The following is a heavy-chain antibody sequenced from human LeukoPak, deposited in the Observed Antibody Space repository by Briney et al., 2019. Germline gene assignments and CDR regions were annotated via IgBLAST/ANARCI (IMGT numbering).Heavy chain of an antibody. CDR1: GFSFSSYT. V-gene: IGHV3-64D*06. CDR3: VKAHVDTALYDY. Sequence: SGGSLRLSCSASGFSFSSYTMYWVRQAPGKGLEYVSAISSNGDRTYYADSVNGRFTISRDNSKNTLYLQMSSLRPEDTAVYYCVKAHVDTALYDYWGQGTLVTVSS. D-gene: IGHD5-18*01. CDR2: ISSNGDRT. J-gene: IGHJ4*02.